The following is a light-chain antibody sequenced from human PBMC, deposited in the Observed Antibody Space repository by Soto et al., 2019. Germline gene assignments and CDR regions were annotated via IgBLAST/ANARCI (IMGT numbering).Light chain of an antibody. CDR2: GAS. Sequence: EIVLTQSPGTLSLSPGERATLSCRASQSVSSSYLAWYQQKPGQAPRLLIYGASSRATGIPARFSGSGSGTDFTLAISGLEPEDFAVYYCQQYGSSPPWTFGQGTKVEIK. J-gene: IGKJ1*01. CDR1: QSVSSSY. CDR3: QQYGSSPPWT. V-gene: IGKV3-20*01.